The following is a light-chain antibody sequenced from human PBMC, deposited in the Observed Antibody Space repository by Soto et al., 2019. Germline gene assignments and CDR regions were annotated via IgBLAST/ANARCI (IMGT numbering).Light chain of an antibody. J-gene: IGLJ2*01. Sequence: SYELTQPPSVSVSPGQTARITCSGDALPKQYAYWYQQQPGQAPVLVIYKDSERPSGIPERFSGSSSGTTVTLTISGVQAEDEADYYCQSADSSGSYRLFGGGTKLTVL. CDR1: ALPKQY. CDR2: KDS. CDR3: QSADSSGSYRL. V-gene: IGLV3-25*02.